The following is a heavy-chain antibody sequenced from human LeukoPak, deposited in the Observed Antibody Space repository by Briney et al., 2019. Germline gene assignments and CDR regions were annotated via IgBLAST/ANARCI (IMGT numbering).Heavy chain of an antibody. CDR3: ARVYSQVLRTVYYYYMDV. V-gene: IGHV4-4*07. CDR2: IYTSGST. D-gene: IGHD2-21*01. J-gene: IGHJ6*03. CDR1: GGSISSYY. Sequence: SETLSLTCTVSGGSISSYYWSWIRQPAGKGLEWIGRIYTSGSTNYNPSLKSRVTMSVDTSKNQFSLKLSSVTAADTAVYYCARVYSQVLRTVYYYYMDVWGKGTTVTVSS.